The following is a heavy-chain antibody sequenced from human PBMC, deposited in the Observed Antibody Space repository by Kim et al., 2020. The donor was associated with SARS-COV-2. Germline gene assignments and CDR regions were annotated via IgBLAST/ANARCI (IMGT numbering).Heavy chain of an antibody. Sequence: GGSLRLSCVASGFTFSSYTMNWVRQAPGKGPEWVSSISYSSSNIDYADSVKGRFTISRDNAKNSLYLQMNSLRAEDTAVYYCARGGGSTSYYGMDVWGQGTTVTVSS. D-gene: IGHD2-2*01. V-gene: IGHV3-21*01. CDR3: ARGGGSTSYYGMDV. CDR1: GFTFSSYT. CDR2: ISYSSSNI. J-gene: IGHJ6*02.